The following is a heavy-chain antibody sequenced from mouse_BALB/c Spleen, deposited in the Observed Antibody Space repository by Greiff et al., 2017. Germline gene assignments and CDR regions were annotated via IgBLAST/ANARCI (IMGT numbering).Heavy chain of an antibody. CDR1: GFTFSSYA. CDR3: ARGGNYGAMDY. Sequence: EVKLEESGGGLVKPGGSLKLSCAASGFTFSSYAMSWVRQTPEKRLEWVATISSGGSYTYYPDSVKGRFTISRDNAKNTLYLQMSSLRSEDTAMYYCARGGNYGAMDYWGQGTSVTVSS. J-gene: IGHJ4*01. V-gene: IGHV5-9-3*01. CDR2: ISSGGSYT. D-gene: IGHD2-1*01.